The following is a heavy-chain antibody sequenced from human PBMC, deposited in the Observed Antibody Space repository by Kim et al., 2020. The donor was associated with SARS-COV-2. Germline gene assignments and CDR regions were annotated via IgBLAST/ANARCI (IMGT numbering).Heavy chain of an antibody. CDR3: AVGDELGSFDF. CDR1: GYIFTRFG. Sequence: ASVKVSCKASGYIFTRFGISWVRQAPGQGLEWMGWISTDNGNTSSAQKLQGRVTLTSDTSTSTVYMELRSLRSDDTAVYYCAVGDELGSFDFWGQGTMVSVSS. V-gene: IGHV1-18*04. J-gene: IGHJ3*01. CDR2: ISTDNGNT. D-gene: IGHD3-16*01.